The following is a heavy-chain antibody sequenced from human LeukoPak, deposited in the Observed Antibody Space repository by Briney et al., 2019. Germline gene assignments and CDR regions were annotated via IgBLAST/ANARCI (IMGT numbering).Heavy chain of an antibody. V-gene: IGHV3-9*01. J-gene: IGHJ4*02. D-gene: IGHD2/OR15-2a*01. Sequence: GRSLRLSCAASGFTFDDYAMHWVRQAPGKGLEWVSGISWNSGSIGYADSVKGRFTISRDNAKNSLYLQMNSPRAEDTALYYCAKDPFKESAEGYFDYWGQGTLVTVSS. CDR3: AKDPFKESAEGYFDY. CDR2: ISWNSGSI. CDR1: GFTFDDYA.